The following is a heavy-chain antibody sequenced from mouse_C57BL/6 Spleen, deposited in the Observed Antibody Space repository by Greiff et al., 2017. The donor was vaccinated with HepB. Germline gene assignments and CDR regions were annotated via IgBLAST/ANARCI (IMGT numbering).Heavy chain of an antibody. D-gene: IGHD1-1*01. CDR3: ARPSTVVEYFDY. V-gene: IGHV1-20*01. CDR2: INPYNGDT. CDR1: GYSFTGYF. J-gene: IGHJ2*01. Sequence: VHVKQSGPELVKPGDSVKISCKASGYSFTGYFMNWVMQSHGKSLEWIGRINPYNGDTFYNQKFKGKATLTVDKSSSTAHMELRSLTSEDSAVYYCARPSTVVEYFDYWGQGTTLTVSS.